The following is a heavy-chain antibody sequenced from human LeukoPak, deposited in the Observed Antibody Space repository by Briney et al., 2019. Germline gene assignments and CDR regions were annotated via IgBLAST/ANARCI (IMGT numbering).Heavy chain of an antibody. D-gene: IGHD3-16*01. CDR3: AKEGEGDHLDY. Sequence: PGGSLRLSCAASGFTFSSYGMHWVRQAPGKGLEWVAVIWYDGSNKYYADSVKGRFTISRDNSQNTLYLQMNSLRVEDTAVYYCAKEGEGDHLDYWGQGTLVIVSS. V-gene: IGHV3-33*06. CDR2: IWYDGSNK. J-gene: IGHJ4*02. CDR1: GFTFSSYG.